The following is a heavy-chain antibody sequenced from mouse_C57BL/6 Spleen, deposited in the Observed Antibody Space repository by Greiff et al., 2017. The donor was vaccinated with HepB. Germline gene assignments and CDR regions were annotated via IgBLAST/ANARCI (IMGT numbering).Heavy chain of an antibody. Sequence: QVQLQQSGAELVKPGASVKLSCKASGYTFTSYWMHWVKQRPGQGLEWIGMIHPNSGSTNYNEKFKSKATLTVDKSSSTAYMQLSSLTSEDSAVYYCARYYGSSYRWYFDVWGTGTTVTVSS. V-gene: IGHV1-64*01. D-gene: IGHD1-1*01. CDR3: ARYYGSSYRWYFDV. J-gene: IGHJ1*03. CDR2: IHPNSGST. CDR1: GYTFTSYW.